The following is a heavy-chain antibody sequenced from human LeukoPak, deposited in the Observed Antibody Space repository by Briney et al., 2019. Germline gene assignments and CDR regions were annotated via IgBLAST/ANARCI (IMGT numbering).Heavy chain of an antibody. CDR3: VRGKRRFDS. Sequence: GRSLRLSCAASGFNFSNYYMSWIRQAPGGGLEWDSYTSNRAYSTYYAVSVKGRFTISRDNAKNSLYLQMNSLRVEDTAVYYCVRGKRRFDSWGQGTLVTVSS. V-gene: IGHV3-11*01. CDR1: GFNFSNYY. J-gene: IGHJ4*02. CDR2: TSNRAYST.